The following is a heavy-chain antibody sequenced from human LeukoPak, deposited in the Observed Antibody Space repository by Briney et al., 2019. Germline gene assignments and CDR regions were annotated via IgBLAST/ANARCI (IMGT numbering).Heavy chain of an antibody. J-gene: IGHJ4*02. D-gene: IGHD3-22*01. Sequence: PSETLCLTCAVSGYSISGGYYWGWIRQPPGKGLEWIGSIYHSGSTYYNPSLKSRVTISVYTSKNQFSLKLSSVTAADTAVYYCASHTYDSSGYYLLGYWGQGTLVTVSS. V-gene: IGHV4-38-2*01. CDR3: ASHTYDSSGYYLLGY. CDR2: IYHSGST. CDR1: GYSISGGYY.